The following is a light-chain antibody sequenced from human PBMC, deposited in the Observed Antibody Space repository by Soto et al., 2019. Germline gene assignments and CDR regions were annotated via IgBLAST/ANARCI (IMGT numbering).Light chain of an antibody. CDR1: SSNIGYNF. J-gene: IGLJ1*01. V-gene: IGLV1-51*01. CDR3: GTWDNSLSGGV. Sequence: VLTQPPSVSAATGQKVTVSCSGSSSNIGYNFVSWYQQLPGTAPKLIIYNNDERPSGIPDRFSGSKSGTSATLGITGLQTGDEADYYCGTWDNSLSGGVFGTGTKVTVL. CDR2: NND.